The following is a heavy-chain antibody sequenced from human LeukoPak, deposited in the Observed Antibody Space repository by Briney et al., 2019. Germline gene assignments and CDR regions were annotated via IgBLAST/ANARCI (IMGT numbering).Heavy chain of an antibody. V-gene: IGHV4-34*01. CDR1: GGSFSGYY. CDR2: INHSGST. D-gene: IGHD6-13*01. CDR3: ARNSAAAGYGTDV. Sequence: PSETLSLTCAVYGGSFSGYYWSWIRRPPGKGLEWIGEINHSGSTNYNPSLKSRVTISVDTSKNQFSLKLGSVTAADTAVYYCARNSAAAGYGTDVWGKGTTVTVSS. J-gene: IGHJ6*04.